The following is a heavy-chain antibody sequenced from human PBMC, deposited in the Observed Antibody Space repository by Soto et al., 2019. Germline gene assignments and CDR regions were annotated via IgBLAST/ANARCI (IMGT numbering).Heavy chain of an antibody. J-gene: IGHJ4*02. Sequence: GGSLRLSWVACGFSLANGAMNWVRQTPGKGLEWISYSSPRGDTIYYADSVEGRFTISRDNARSSLSLHMSSLRDEDSALYYCAKGPHTNVGWPYYFESWGQGVPVPVCS. CDR1: GFSLANGA. V-gene: IGHV3-48*03. CDR3: AKGPHTNVGWPYYFES. CDR2: SSPRGDTI. D-gene: IGHD3-9*01.